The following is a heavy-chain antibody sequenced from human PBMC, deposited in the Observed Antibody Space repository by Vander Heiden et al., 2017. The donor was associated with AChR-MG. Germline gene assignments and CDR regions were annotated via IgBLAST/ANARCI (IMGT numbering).Heavy chain of an antibody. CDR1: GWSFSGSY. Sequence: QVQLQQWGAGLLKPSETLSLTCAVYGWSFSGSYWSWIRQPPGKGLEWIGEINHSGSTNYNPSLKSRVTISVDTSKNQFSLKLSSVTAADTAVYYCARLPPPWSGSPYYYYGMDVWGQGTTVTVSS. CDR3: ARLPPPWSGSPYYYYGMDV. J-gene: IGHJ6*02. V-gene: IGHV4-34*01. D-gene: IGHD3-3*01. CDR2: INHSGST.